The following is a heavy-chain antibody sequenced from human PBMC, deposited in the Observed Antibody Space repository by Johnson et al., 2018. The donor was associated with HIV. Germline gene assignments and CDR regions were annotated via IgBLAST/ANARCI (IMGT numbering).Heavy chain of an antibody. Sequence: VKLVEFGGGLIQPGGSLRLSCAASGFTVSSNYMSWVRQAPGKGLEWVSVIYSGGSTYYADSVKGRFTISRDNSKNTLYLQMNSLRAEDTAVYYCARSRALQFFTEGAFDIWGQGTLVTVSS. J-gene: IGHJ3*02. CDR2: IYSGGST. D-gene: IGHD3-3*01. CDR1: GFTVSSNY. V-gene: IGHV3-53*01. CDR3: ARSRALQFFTEGAFDI.